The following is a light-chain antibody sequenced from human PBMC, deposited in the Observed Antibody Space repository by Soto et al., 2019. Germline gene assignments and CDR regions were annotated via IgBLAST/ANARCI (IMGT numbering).Light chain of an antibody. CDR3: QQYGSSPWT. J-gene: IGKJ1*01. V-gene: IGKV3-20*01. CDR1: QSVSSSY. Sequence: EILFTQSPCTLSLSPGERATLSCRASQSVSSSYLAWYQQKPGQAPRLLIYGASSRATGIPDRFSGSGSGTDFTLTISRLEPEDFAVYYCQQYGSSPWTFGQGTKVDIK. CDR2: GAS.